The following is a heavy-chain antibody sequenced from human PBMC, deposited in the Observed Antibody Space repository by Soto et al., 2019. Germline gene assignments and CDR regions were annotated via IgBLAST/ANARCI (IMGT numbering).Heavy chain of an antibody. J-gene: IGHJ6*02. CDR2: IGSSSSYI. CDR1: GFTFSSYS. V-gene: IGHV3-21*01. D-gene: IGHD3-22*01. CDR3: ARDIIGGGYYWSVKPSYYYYGIDV. Sequence: PGGSLRLSCAASGFTFSSYSMNWVRQAPGKGLEWVSSIGSSSSYIYYADSVKGRFTISRDNAKNSPYLQMNSLRAEDTAVYYCARDIIGGGYYWSVKPSYYYYGIDVWGQGTTVTVSS.